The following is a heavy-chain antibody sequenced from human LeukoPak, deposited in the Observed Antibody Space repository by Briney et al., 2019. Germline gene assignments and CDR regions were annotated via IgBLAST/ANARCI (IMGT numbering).Heavy chain of an antibody. J-gene: IGHJ4*02. V-gene: IGHV1-46*01. CDR3: ARDRPVMITFGGVIIAAY. Sequence: ASVKVSCKASGYTFTSYYMHWVRQAPGQGLEWMGIINPSGGSTSYAQKFQGRVTMTRDTSTSTVYMELRSLRSDDTAVYYCARDRPVMITFGGVIIAAYWGQGTLVSVSS. D-gene: IGHD3-16*02. CDR1: GYTFTSYY. CDR2: INPSGGST.